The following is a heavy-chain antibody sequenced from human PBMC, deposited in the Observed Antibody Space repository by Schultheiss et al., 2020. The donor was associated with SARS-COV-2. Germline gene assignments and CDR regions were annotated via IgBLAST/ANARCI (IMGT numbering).Heavy chain of an antibody. Sequence: SQTLSLTCTVSGGSISTNYYYWGWIRQPPGKGLQWIGDVYYGGNTNYNPSVKSRVTISVDMSKNQFSLKLNSVTAADTALYYCARGGRAKQLGFDYWGQGTLVTVSS. CDR2: VYYGGNT. CDR3: ARGGRAKQLGFDY. V-gene: IGHV4-39*07. J-gene: IGHJ4*02. CDR1: GGSISTNYYY. D-gene: IGHD1-1*01.